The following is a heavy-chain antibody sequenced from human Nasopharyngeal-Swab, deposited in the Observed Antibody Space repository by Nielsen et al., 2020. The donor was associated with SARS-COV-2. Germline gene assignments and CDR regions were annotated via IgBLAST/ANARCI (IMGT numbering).Heavy chain of an antibody. D-gene: IGHD3-22*01. Sequence: SGPTLVKPTQTLTLTCTFSGFSLSTSGVGVGWIRQPPGKALEWLALIYWNDDKRYSPSLKSRLTITKATSKNQVVLTMTNMDPVDTATHYCAHRLTRDYYDSSGLFFDYWGQGTLVTVSS. CDR2: IYWNDDK. CDR3: AHRLTRDYYDSSGLFFDY. J-gene: IGHJ4*02. V-gene: IGHV2-5*01. CDR1: GFSLSTSGVG.